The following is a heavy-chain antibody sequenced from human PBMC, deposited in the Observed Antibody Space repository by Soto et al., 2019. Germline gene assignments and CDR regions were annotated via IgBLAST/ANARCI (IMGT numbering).Heavy chain of an antibody. Sequence: KTSETLSLTCTVSGGSISDYSYWSWIRQPAGKGLEWIGRIYTDGDTKYNPSLRSRVTMSLDTSKNQFSLRLTSVTAADTAVYFCAREVRGGFTGIFDQWGQGSRVTVSS. V-gene: IGHV4-4*07. CDR1: GGSISDYSY. D-gene: IGHD2-15*01. CDR2: IYTDGDT. CDR3: AREVRGGFTGIFDQ. J-gene: IGHJ4*02.